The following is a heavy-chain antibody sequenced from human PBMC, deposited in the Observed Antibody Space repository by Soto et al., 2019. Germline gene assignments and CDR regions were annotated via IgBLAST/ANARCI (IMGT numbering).Heavy chain of an antibody. D-gene: IGHD6-19*01. V-gene: IGHV3-9*01. Sequence: VQLVESGGGLVQPGRSLRLSCAASGFTFDDYAMHWVRQAPGKGLEWVSGISWNSGSIGYADSVKGRFTISRDNAKNSLYLQMNSLRAEDTALYYCAKDQGSSGWTYYFDYWGQGTLVTVSS. CDR2: ISWNSGSI. J-gene: IGHJ4*02. CDR1: GFTFDDYA. CDR3: AKDQGSSGWTYYFDY.